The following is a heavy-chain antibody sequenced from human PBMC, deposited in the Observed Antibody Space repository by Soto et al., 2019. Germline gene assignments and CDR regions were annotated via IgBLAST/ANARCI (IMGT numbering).Heavy chain of an antibody. CDR1: GFTFSNAW. CDR3: TTDPGGAVAKYYFDY. J-gene: IGHJ4*02. Sequence: GGSLRLSCAASGFTFSNAWMSWVRQAPGKGLEWVGRIKSKTDGGRTDYAAPVKGRFTISRDDSKNTLYLQMNSLKTEDTAEYCCTTDPGGAVAKYYFDYWGQGTLVTVSS. CDR2: IKSKTDGGRT. V-gene: IGHV3-15*01. D-gene: IGHD6-19*01.